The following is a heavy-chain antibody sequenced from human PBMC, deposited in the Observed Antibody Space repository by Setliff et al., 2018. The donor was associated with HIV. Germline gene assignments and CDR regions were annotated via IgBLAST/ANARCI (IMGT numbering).Heavy chain of an antibody. CDR3: ASGIIAGGTLSFDP. Sequence: SETLSLTCAVSGYSISSGFYWGWIRQPPGKGLEWIGSISHSGSTYYSPSLKSRLTISVDSSKNQFSLKLSSVTAADTAVYYCASGIIAGGTLSFDPWGPGTLVTVSS. CDR2: ISHSGST. J-gene: IGHJ5*02. D-gene: IGHD6-13*01. CDR1: GYSISSGFY. V-gene: IGHV4-38-2*01.